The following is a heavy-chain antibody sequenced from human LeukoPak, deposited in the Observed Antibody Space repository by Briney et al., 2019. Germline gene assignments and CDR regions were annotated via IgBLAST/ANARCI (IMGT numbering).Heavy chain of an antibody. CDR2: IYYSGST. CDR1: GGSISSGDYY. Sequence: SQTLSLTCTVSGGSISSGDYYWSWIRQPPGKGLEWIVYIYYSGSTYYKPSLKTRVTISVDTSKNQFSLKLSSVTAADTAVYYCARVTSPLWFGELGRAFDIWGQGTMVTVSS. J-gene: IGHJ3*02. CDR3: ARVTSPLWFGELGRAFDI. D-gene: IGHD3-10*01. V-gene: IGHV4-30-4*08.